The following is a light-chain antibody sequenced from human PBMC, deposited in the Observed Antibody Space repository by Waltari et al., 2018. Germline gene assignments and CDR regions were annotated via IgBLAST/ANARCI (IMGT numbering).Light chain of an antibody. CDR1: QSLLHTNGYNY. Sequence: DIVMTQSPLSLPVTPGEPASISCRSSQSLLHTNGYNYLDWYLQKPGQSPQLLIYLGSNRAYGVPARFSGSVSGTDFTLKISRVEADDVGVYYCMQALHTPRFTFGPGTKVDIK. J-gene: IGKJ3*01. CDR2: LGS. V-gene: IGKV2-28*01. CDR3: MQALHTPRFT.